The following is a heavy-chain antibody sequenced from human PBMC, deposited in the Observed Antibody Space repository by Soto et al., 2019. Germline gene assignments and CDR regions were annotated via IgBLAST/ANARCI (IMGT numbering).Heavy chain of an antibody. V-gene: IGHV4-59*01. J-gene: IGHJ6*02. CDR3: ARAGCSGGSCPNYYYHGMDV. CDR2: IYYSGST. D-gene: IGHD2-15*01. Sequence: SETLSLTCTVSGGSISSYYWSWIRQPPGKGLEWIGYIYYSGSTNYNPSLKSRVTISVDTSKNQFSLKLSSVTAADTAVYYCARAGCSGGSCPNYYYHGMDVWGQGTTVTVSS. CDR1: GGSISSYY.